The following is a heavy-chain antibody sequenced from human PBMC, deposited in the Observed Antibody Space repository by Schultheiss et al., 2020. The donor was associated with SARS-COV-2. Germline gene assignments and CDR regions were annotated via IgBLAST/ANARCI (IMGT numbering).Heavy chain of an antibody. D-gene: IGHD6-19*01. CDR1: GFTFDDYA. CDR2: IKQDGSEK. CDR3: ARDRSSGRGYNWFDP. J-gene: IGHJ5*02. V-gene: IGHV3-7*01. Sequence: GGSLRLSCAASGFTFDDYAMHWVRQAPGKGLEWVANIKQDGSEKYYVDSVKGRFTISRDNAKNSLYLQMNSLRAEDTAVYYCARDRSSGRGYNWFDPWGQGTLVTVSS.